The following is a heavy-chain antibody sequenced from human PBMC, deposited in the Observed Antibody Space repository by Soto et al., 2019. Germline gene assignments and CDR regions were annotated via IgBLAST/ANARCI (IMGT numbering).Heavy chain of an antibody. Sequence: HPGGSLRLSCAASGFTFSSYGMHWVRQAPGKGLEWVAVIWYDGSNKYYADSVKGRFTISRDNSKNTLYLQMNSLRAEDTAVYYCARERALAGDAFDIWGQGTMVTVSS. D-gene: IGHD3-3*02. CDR3: ARERALAGDAFDI. CDR1: GFTFSSYG. J-gene: IGHJ3*02. V-gene: IGHV3-33*01. CDR2: IWYDGSNK.